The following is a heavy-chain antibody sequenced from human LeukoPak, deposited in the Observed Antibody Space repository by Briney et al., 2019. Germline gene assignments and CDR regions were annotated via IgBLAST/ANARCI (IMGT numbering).Heavy chain of an antibody. V-gene: IGHV3-48*03. Sequence: GGSLRLSCAASGFTFTNFEMNWVRRAPGKGLEGVSYISYSGSTTSYADSVKGRFTISRENAKNSLYLQMNSLRAEDTAVYYCARAGPPAFDPWGQGTLVTVSS. CDR1: GFTFTNFE. CDR2: ISYSGSTT. J-gene: IGHJ5*02. CDR3: ARAGPPAFDP.